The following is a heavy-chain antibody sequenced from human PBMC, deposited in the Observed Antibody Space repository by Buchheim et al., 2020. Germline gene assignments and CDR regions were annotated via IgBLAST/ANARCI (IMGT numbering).Heavy chain of an antibody. J-gene: IGHJ4*02. V-gene: IGHV3-11*06. Sequence: QVQLVESGGGLVKPGGSLRLSCAASGFTFSDYYMSWIRQAPGKGLEWVSYISSSSSYTNYADTVKGRFTISRDTAQISLYLQMNSLRAEDTAVYYCARGHDSSPIDGSFDYWGQGTL. CDR2: ISSSSSYT. D-gene: IGHD3-22*01. CDR1: GFTFSDYY. CDR3: ARGHDSSPIDGSFDY.